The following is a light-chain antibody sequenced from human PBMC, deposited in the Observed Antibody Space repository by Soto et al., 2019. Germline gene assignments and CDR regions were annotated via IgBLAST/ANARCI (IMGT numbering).Light chain of an antibody. Sequence: ELGLPRSPGTCLLSPGEEPTSSARAGRGFTRNNLAWYRQKPGQPPRPLISGASSRATGIPDRFSGSGSGTDFTLTISRLEPEDFAVYYCQQYGSSPYTFGQGTKLEIK. CDR3: QQYGSSPYT. CDR2: GAS. J-gene: IGKJ2*01. CDR1: RGFTRNN. V-gene: IGKV3-20*01.